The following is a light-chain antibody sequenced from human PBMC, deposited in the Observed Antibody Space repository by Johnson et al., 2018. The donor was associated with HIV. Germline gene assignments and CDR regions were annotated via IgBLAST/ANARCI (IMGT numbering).Light chain of an antibody. J-gene: IGLJ1*01. CDR2: DNN. CDR1: SSNIGNNY. CDR3: GTWDNSLSANV. Sequence: TQPPSVSAAPGQKVTISCSGSSSNIGNNYVSWYQPLPGTAPKLLIYDNNKRPSGIPDRFSGSKSGTSATLGITGLQTGDEADYYCGTWDNSLSANVFGTGTKVTVL. V-gene: IGLV1-51*01.